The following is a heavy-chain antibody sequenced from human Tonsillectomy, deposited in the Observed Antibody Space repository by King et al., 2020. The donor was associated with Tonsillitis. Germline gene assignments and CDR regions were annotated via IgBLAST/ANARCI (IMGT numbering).Heavy chain of an antibody. CDR3: ASGVVTMIRGVIDAYYYYGMDV. CDR2: INHSGST. D-gene: IGHD3-10*01. J-gene: IGHJ6*02. V-gene: IGHV4-34*01. Sequence: VQLQQWGAGLLKPSETLSLTCGVYGGSFSGYYWSWIRQPPGKGLEWIGKINHSGSTNYNPSLKSRVTVSVDTSKNQLSLKLSSVTAADTAVYYCASGVVTMIRGVIDAYYYYGMDVWGQATAVTVSS. CDR1: GGSFSGYY.